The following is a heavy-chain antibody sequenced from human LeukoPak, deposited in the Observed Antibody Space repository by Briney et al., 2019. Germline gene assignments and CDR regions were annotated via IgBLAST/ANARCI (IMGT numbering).Heavy chain of an antibody. CDR3: ARDPGGYGFDY. D-gene: IGHD5-12*01. CDR1: GFPFGTFW. CDR2: INQGGSQK. Sequence: GGSLRLSCEASGFPFGTFWMSWVRQAPGKGLEWVANINQGGSQKNYVDSVKGRFTIARDDAKNSLYLQMNSLRAEDTAVYYCARDPGGYGFDYWGQGTLVTVSS. J-gene: IGHJ4*02. V-gene: IGHV3-7*01.